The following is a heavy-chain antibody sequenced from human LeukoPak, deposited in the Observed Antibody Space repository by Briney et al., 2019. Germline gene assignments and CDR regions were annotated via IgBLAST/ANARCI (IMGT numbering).Heavy chain of an antibody. J-gene: IGHJ6*02. CDR2: IYYSGST. CDR1: GGSISSSSYY. Sequence: ASETLSLTCTVSGGSISSSSYYWSWIRQPPGKGLEWIGYIYYSGSTNYNPSLKSRVTISVDTSKNQFSLRLSSVTAADTAVYYCARHALSFYNYALDVWGQGTTVTVSS. CDR3: ARHALSFYNYALDV. D-gene: IGHD2/OR15-2a*01. V-gene: IGHV4-61*05.